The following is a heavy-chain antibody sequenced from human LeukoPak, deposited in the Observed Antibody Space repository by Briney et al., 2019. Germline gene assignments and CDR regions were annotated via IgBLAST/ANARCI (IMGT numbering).Heavy chain of an antibody. V-gene: IGHV4-30-2*01. CDR1: GGSISGYS. CDR3: ARGEGS. Sequence: PSETLSLTCTVSGGSISGYSWNWIRQPPGKGLEWIGHIYHSGTTSYNPSLRSRVTISLDTSKNQFPLKLSSVTAADTAVYYCARGEGSWGQGTLVTVSS. D-gene: IGHD1-26*01. CDR2: IYHSGTT. J-gene: IGHJ5*02.